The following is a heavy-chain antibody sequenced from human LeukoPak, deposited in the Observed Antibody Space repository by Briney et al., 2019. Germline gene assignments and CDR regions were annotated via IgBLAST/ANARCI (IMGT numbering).Heavy chain of an antibody. CDR3: ARGSNWNSYDY. Sequence: SETLSLTCAVSGGSISSGGYSWSWIRRPAGKGLEWIGRVYTSGRTNYIPSLKSRVTISLDTSNKQFSLKLSSVTAADTAVYYCARGSNWNSYDYWGQGTLVTVSS. CDR1: GGSISSGGYS. V-gene: IGHV4-61*02. J-gene: IGHJ4*02. CDR2: VYTSGRT. D-gene: IGHD1-1*01.